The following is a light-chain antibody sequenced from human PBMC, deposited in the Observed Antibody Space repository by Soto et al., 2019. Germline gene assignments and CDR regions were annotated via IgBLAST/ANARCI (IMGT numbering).Light chain of an antibody. Sequence: QSALTQPPFASGSPGQSVAISCTGTSSDVGGYNYVSWYQQHPGKAPKLMIYEVSKRPSGVPDRFSGSKSGNTASLTVSGLQAEDEADYYCSSYAGIHIVFGTGTKLTVL. V-gene: IGLV2-8*01. CDR3: SSYAGIHIV. CDR2: EVS. J-gene: IGLJ1*01. CDR1: SSDVGGYNY.